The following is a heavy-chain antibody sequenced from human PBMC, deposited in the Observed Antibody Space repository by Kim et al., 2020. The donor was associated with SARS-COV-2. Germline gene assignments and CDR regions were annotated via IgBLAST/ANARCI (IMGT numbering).Heavy chain of an antibody. J-gene: IGHJ4*02. CDR1: GGSISSYY. CDR2: IYYSGST. CDR3: AKDNTRGVHDY. V-gene: IGHV4-59*01. Sequence: SETLSLTCTVSGGSISSYYWSWIRQPPGKGLEWIGYIYYSGSTNYNPSLKSRVTISVDTSKNQFSLKLSSVTAADTAVYYCAKDNTRGVHDYWGQGTLVTVSS. D-gene: IGHD3-10*01.